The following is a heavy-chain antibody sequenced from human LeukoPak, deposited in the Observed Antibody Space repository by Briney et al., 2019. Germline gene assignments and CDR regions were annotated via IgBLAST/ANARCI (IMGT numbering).Heavy chain of an antibody. V-gene: IGHV3-20*01. CDR1: GFTFDYYG. Sequence: GGSLRLSCAASGFTFDYYGMSWVRQAPGKGLEWGSGINWDGGRTGYADSVKGRFTISRDNANNSLYLQMNSLRAEDTASYHCARVGTVTTSLQYYWFDPWGQGTLVTVSS. CDR3: ARVGTVTTSLQYYWFDP. D-gene: IGHD4-17*01. CDR2: INWDGGRT. J-gene: IGHJ5*02.